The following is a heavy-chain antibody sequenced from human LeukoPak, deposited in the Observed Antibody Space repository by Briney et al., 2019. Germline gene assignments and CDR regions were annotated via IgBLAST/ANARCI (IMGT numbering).Heavy chain of an antibody. J-gene: IGHJ4*02. CDR2: ISDDESNR. V-gene: IGHV3-30*18. CDR3: AKGGSSGSSDF. D-gene: IGHD1-26*01. CDR1: GFTLSSFG. Sequence: GGSLRLSCTASGFTLSSFGMHWVRQAPGKGLEWVAVISDDESNRYYADSVKGRFTISRDNSKNTLYLQMNSLRAEDTAIYYCAKGGSSGSSDFWGQGTLVTVSS.